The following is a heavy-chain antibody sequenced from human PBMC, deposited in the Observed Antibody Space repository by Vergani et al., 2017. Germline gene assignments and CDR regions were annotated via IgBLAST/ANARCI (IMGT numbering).Heavy chain of an antibody. V-gene: IGHV3-9*02. Sequence: EVQLEESGGGLVLPGRSLRLSCVASGFTSAGYAMHWVRQAPGNGLEWVSGISWNSNSIGYADSVKGRFTISRDNAKNSLYLQMNSLRAEDTALYYCAKXLGTSSGGGWFDPWGQGTLVTVSS. CDR2: ISWNSNSI. CDR3: AKXLGTSSGGGWFDP. D-gene: IGHD6-6*01. CDR1: GFTSAGYA. J-gene: IGHJ5*02.